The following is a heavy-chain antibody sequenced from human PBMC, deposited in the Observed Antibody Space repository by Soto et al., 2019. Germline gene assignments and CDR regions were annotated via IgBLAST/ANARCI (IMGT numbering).Heavy chain of an antibody. V-gene: IGHV4-39*01. CDR3: ARQGEHSSSYFFDS. CDR1: GDSIDTSSYF. J-gene: IGHJ4*02. CDR2: VCYRGTT. Sequence: PSETLSLTCTVSGDSIDTSSYFFCCIRQPPGKGLEWIGSVCYRGTTYYNPSLKSRLTISVDTSKRQFSLKLSSVTAADTAVFYCARQGEHSSSYFFDSWGQGTLVTVSS. D-gene: IGHD6-6*01.